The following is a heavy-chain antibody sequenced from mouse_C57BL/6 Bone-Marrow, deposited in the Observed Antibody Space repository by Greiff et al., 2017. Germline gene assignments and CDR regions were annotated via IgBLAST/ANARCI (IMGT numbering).Heavy chain of an antibody. V-gene: IGHV5-6*02. J-gene: IGHJ1*03. Sequence: DVHLVESGGDLVKPGGSLKLSCAASGFTFSSYGMSWVRQTPDKRLEWVATISSGGSYTYYPDSVKGRFTISRDNAKNTLYLQMSSLKSEDTAMYYCARRGLRWYFDVWGTGTTVTVSS. CDR1: GFTFSSYG. D-gene: IGHD1-1*01. CDR3: ARRGLRWYFDV. CDR2: ISSGGSYT.